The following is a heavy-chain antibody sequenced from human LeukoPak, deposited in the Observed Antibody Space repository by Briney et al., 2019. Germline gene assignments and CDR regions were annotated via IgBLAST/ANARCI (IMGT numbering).Heavy chain of an antibody. CDR2: ISYDGSNK. Sequence: GRSLRLSCAASGFTFSSYGMHWVRQTPGKGLEWVAVISYDGSNKYYADSVKGRFTISRDNSKNTLYLQMNSLRAEDTAVYYCAKTQYSYGYPELSHVDYWGQGTLVTVSS. CDR1: GFTFSSYG. V-gene: IGHV3-30*18. CDR3: AKTQYSYGYPELSHVDY. J-gene: IGHJ4*02. D-gene: IGHD5-18*01.